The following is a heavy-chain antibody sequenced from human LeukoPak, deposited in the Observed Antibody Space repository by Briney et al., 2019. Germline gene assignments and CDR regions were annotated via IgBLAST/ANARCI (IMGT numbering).Heavy chain of an antibody. CDR3: ARVSGAWLVSNFDY. Sequence: GGSLRLSCAASGFTFYNYSMNWVRQAPGKGLEWVSSISSSSSYIYYADSVKGRFTISRDNAKNSLYLQMNSLRAEDTAVYYCARVSGAWLVSNFDYWGQGTLVTVSS. V-gene: IGHV3-21*01. D-gene: IGHD6-19*01. J-gene: IGHJ4*02. CDR2: ISSSSSYI. CDR1: GFTFYNYS.